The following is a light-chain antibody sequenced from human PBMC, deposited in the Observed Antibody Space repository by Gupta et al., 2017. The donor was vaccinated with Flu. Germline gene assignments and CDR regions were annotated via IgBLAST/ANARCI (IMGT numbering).Light chain of an antibody. CDR2: END. J-gene: IGLJ3*02. Sequence: KFILTQPHSVSDSPGKTVTISCTRSSGSIGSNYVQWYQQRPGSSPLTLIYENDQRPSGVPDRFSGSIDSSANSAALTISGLKTDDEADYYCQSYDNNNNWVFGGGTTLTVL. V-gene: IGLV6-57*01. CDR1: SGSIGSNY. CDR3: QSYDNNNNWV.